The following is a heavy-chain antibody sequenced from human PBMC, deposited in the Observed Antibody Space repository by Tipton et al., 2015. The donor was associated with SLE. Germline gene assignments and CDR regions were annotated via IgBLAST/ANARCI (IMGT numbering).Heavy chain of an antibody. CDR3: ARGFQC. CDR2: IYYSGST. V-gene: IGHV4-39*07. Sequence: LRLSCTVSGGSISSSSYYWGWIRQPPGKGLEWIGSIYYSGSTYYNPSLKSRVTISVDTSKNQFSLKLSSVTAADTAVYYCARGFQCWGQGTLVTVSS. J-gene: IGHJ4*02. CDR1: GGSISSSSYY. D-gene: IGHD6-19*01.